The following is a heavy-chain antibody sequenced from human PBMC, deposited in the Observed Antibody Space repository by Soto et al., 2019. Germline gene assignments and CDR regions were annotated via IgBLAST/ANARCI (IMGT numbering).Heavy chain of an antibody. Sequence: GGSLRLSWAASGFTFKSYGMHWVRQAPGKGLEWVAVISYDGNNKYYADSVKGRFTISRDIPKNTLYLQLNSLRAEDTAVYYCAKEGLYKTLDYWGQGTLVTVSS. J-gene: IGHJ4*02. D-gene: IGHD1-1*01. CDR3: AKEGLYKTLDY. V-gene: IGHV3-30*18. CDR1: GFTFKSYG. CDR2: ISYDGNNK.